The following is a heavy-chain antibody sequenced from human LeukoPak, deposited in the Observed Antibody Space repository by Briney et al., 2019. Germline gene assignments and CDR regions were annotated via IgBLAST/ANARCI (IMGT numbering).Heavy chain of an antibody. CDR1: GFTFRSSL. CDR3: ATDRKVGTWDPRFNY. D-gene: IGHD4-23*01. Sequence: GGSLRLSCAASGFTFRSSLMSWVRQAPGKGLEWVANIKQDGSEKHYVDSVKGRFTISRDNAKSSLYLQMNSLRAEDTAIYYCATDRKVGTWDPRFNYWGQGNLVTVSS. V-gene: IGHV3-7*01. J-gene: IGHJ4*02. CDR2: IKQDGSEK.